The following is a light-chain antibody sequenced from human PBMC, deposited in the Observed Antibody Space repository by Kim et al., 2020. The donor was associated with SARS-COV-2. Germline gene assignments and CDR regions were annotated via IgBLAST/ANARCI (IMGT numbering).Light chain of an antibody. J-gene: IGKJ4*01. V-gene: IGKV4-1*01. CDR1: QSVLYNSNNKNY. CDR2: WAS. CDR3: QQYYSTPFT. Sequence: DIVMTQSPDSLAVSLGERATINCKSSQSVLYNSNNKNYLAWYQQKPGQSPNLLIYWASTRESGVPDRFSGSGSGTDFTLTISSLQAEDVAVYYCQQYYSTPFTFGGGTKLEI.